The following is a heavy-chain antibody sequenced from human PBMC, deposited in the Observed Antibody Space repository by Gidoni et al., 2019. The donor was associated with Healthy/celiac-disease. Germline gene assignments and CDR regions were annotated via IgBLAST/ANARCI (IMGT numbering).Heavy chain of an antibody. V-gene: IGHV4-59*01. CDR2: SYYSGST. J-gene: IGHJ4*02. CDR3: ARAGYSSGWYFFDY. Sequence: QVQLQESGSGLVKPSETLSLTCTVSGGSIRSYYWSWIRQPPGKGLEWIGYSYYSGSTNYNPSLKSRVTISADTSKNQFSLKLSSVTAADTAVYYCARAGYSSGWYFFDYWGQGTLVTVSS. D-gene: IGHD6-19*01. CDR1: GGSIRSYY.